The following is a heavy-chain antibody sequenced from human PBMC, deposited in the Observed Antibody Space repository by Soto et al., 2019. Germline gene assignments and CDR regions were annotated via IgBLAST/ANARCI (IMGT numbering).Heavy chain of an antibody. V-gene: IGHV3-7*05. D-gene: IGHD2-15*01. J-gene: IGHJ4*02. CDR2: IKYDGSEK. Sequence: VQLVESGGGLVQPGGSLRLSCAGSGFTFNSYWMSWVRQAPGKGLEWVANIKYDGSEKYYVDSVKGRFTISRDNAKNSLYLQMNSLRAEDTALYYCTLRRVAARDYFDYWGQGTLVTVSS. CDR1: GFTFNSYW. CDR3: TLRRVAARDYFDY.